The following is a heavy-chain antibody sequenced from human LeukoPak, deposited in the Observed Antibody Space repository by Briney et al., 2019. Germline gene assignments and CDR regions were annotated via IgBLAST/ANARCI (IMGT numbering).Heavy chain of an antibody. V-gene: IGHV1-18*01. CDR1: GYTFTNYG. J-gene: IGHJ6*02. CDR2: ISAYNGNT. Sequence: ASVKVSCKASGYTFTNYGISWVRQAPGQGLEWMGWISAYNGNTNYAQKLQGRVTMTTDTSTSTAYMELRSLRSDDTAVYYCASHEGYYYYYGMDVWGQGTTVTVSS. CDR3: ASHEGYYYYYGMDV.